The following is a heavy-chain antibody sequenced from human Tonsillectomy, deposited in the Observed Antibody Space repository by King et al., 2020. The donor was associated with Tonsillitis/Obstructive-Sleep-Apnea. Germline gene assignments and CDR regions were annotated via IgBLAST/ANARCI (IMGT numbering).Heavy chain of an antibody. CDR1: GYSFTSYW. CDR2: IDPSDSYT. CDR3: ASPGDYDYIWGSDRHDAFDI. J-gene: IGHJ3*02. D-gene: IGHD3-16*02. V-gene: IGHV5-10-1*01. Sequence: VQLVESGAEVKKPGESLRISCKGSGYSFTSYWISWVRQMPGKGLEWMGRIDPSDSYTNYSPSFQGHVTISADKSISTAYLQWSSLTASDTAMYYCASPGDYDYIWGSDRHDAFDIWGQGTMVTVSS.